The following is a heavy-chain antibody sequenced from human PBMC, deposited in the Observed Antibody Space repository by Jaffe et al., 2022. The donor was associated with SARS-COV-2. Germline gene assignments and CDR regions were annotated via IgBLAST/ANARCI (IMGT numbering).Heavy chain of an antibody. CDR1: GFTFTTYA. D-gene: IGHD3-9*01. J-gene: IGHJ3*02. CDR3: ARENDFLTGYAFDI. CDR2: INAGNGNT. Sequence: QVQLVQSGAEVRKPGASVKVSCKASGFTFTTYAIEWVRQAPGQRLEWMGWINAGNGNTKYSQKFQGRVTITRDTPASTAYMELSSLRSEDTAVYYCARENDFLTGYAFDIWGQGTMITVSS. V-gene: IGHV1-3*01.